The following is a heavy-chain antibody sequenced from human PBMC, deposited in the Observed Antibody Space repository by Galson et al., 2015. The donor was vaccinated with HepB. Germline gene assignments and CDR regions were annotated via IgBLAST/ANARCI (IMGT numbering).Heavy chain of an antibody. CDR2: ISYDGTNK. CDR3: ARRKIGGASIDIFDI. V-gene: IGHV3-30-3*01. D-gene: IGHD1-26*01. CDR1: GPTISDYA. J-gene: IGHJ3*02. Sequence: SLRLSCAASGPTISDYAMKWVRQAPGKGLEWVALISYDGTNKYYGDSVEGRFTISRDNFKNTLYLQMNSLRLEDTAIYYCARRKIGGASIDIFDIWGQGTMVTVSS.